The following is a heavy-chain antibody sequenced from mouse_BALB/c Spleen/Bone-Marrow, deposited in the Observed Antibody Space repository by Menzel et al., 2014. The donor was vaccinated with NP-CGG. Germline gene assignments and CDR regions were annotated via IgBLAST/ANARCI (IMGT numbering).Heavy chain of an antibody. Sequence: VQLQQSGAELAKPGASVKMSCKASGYTFTSYWMHCVKPRPGQGLEWIGYINPSTDYTEYNQKFKDKATLSADKSSSTAYMQLSSLTSEDSAVYYCARRKFGNHGFAYWGQGTLVTVSA. CDR2: INPSTDYT. V-gene: IGHV1-7*01. CDR1: GYTFTSYW. CDR3: ARRKFGNHGFAY. J-gene: IGHJ3*01. D-gene: IGHD2-10*02.